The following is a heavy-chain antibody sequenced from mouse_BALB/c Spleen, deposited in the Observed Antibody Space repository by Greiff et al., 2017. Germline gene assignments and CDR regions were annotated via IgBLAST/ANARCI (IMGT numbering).Heavy chain of an antibody. J-gene: IGHJ4*01. V-gene: IGHV1S81*02. Sequence: QVQLKQSGAELVKPGASVKLSCKASGYTFTSYYMYWVKQRPGQGLEWIGEINPSNGGTNFNEKFKSKATLTVDKSSSTAYMQLSSLTSEDSAVYYCTRWDWDAMDYWGQGTSVTVSS. CDR2: INPSNGGT. CDR3: TRWDWDAMDY. D-gene: IGHD4-1*01. CDR1: GYTFTSYY.